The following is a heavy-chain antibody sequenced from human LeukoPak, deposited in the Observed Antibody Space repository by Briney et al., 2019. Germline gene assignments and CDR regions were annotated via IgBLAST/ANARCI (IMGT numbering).Heavy chain of an antibody. V-gene: IGHV4-34*01. CDR3: ARDLGYSSSWYGWFDP. CDR2: INHSGST. CDR1: GGSFSGYY. J-gene: IGHJ5*02. Sequence: SEALSLTCAVYGGSFSGYYWSWIRQPPGKGLEWIGEINHSGSTNYNPSLKSRVTISVDTSKNQFSLKLSSVTAADTAVYYCARDLGYSSSWYGWFDPWGQGTLVTVSS. D-gene: IGHD6-13*01.